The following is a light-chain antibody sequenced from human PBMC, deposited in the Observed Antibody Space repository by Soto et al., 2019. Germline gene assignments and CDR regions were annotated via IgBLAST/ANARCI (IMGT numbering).Light chain of an antibody. CDR3: QQRSNWPELT. CDR2: DAS. Sequence: EIVLTQSPATLSLSPGERATLSCRASQSVSSYLAWYQQKPGQAPRLLIYDASNRATGIPARFSGSGSWTDFTLTISSLEPEDFAVYYCQQRSNWPELTFGGGTKVDIK. CDR1: QSVSSY. J-gene: IGKJ4*01. V-gene: IGKV3-11*01.